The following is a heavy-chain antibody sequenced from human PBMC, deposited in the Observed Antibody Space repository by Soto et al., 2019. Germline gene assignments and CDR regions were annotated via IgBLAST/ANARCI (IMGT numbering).Heavy chain of an antibody. V-gene: IGHV4-31*03. D-gene: IGHD6-13*01. Sequence: QVQLQESGPGLVKPSQTLSLACTVSGGSINSGGYYWTWIRQHPEKGLEWIGYIYYSGSTYYNPSLKSRVTISVDTSKNQFSLKLNSVTAADTAMYYCTRPGYSDYSSSWGFDYWGQGTLVTVSS. CDR2: IYYSGST. J-gene: IGHJ4*02. CDR1: GGSINSGGYY. CDR3: TRPGYSDYSSSWGFDY.